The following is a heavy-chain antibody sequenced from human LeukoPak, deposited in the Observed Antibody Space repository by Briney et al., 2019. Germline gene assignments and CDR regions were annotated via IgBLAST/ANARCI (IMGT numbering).Heavy chain of an antibody. V-gene: IGHV4-39*07. J-gene: IGHJ4*02. Sequence: PSETLSLTCTVSGGSISSSSYYWGWIRQPPGKGLEWIGSIYYSGSTYYNPSLKSRVTISVDTSKNQFSLKLSSVTAADTAVYYCAGGDYYDSSGYTNWGQGTLVTVSS. D-gene: IGHD3-22*01. CDR3: AGGDYYDSSGYTN. CDR2: IYYSGST. CDR1: GGSISSSSYY.